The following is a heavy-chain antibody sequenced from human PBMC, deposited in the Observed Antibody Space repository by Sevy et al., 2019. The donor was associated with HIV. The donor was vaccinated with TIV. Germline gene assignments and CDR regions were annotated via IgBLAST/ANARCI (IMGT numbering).Heavy chain of an antibody. CDR3: ARDPPRGRGHDYGYY. Sequence: ASVKVSCKVSGYTLTKLSMNWVRQAPGKGLEWMGHVDPQHGETIYAERFQGRVTITADTSIDTGYMELSRLTSEDTAVYYCARDPPRGRGHDYGYYWGQGTLVTVSS. V-gene: IGHV1-24*01. J-gene: IGHJ4*02. D-gene: IGHD4-17*01. CDR2: VDPQHGET. CDR1: GYTLTKLS.